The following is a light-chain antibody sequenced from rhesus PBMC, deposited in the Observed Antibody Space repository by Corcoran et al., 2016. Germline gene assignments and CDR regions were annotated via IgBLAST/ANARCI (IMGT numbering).Light chain of an antibody. J-gene: IGKJ3*01. Sequence: DIQMTQSPSSLSASVGDKVTITCRASQGISSWLAWYQQKPGKAPKLLIYTATRLQSGVPSRFSGSGSGTDFTLTISSLQPEDFATYYRLQYSSSPFTFGPGTKLDIK. CDR2: TAT. CDR3: LQYSSSPFT. V-gene: IGKV1-22*01. CDR1: QGISSW.